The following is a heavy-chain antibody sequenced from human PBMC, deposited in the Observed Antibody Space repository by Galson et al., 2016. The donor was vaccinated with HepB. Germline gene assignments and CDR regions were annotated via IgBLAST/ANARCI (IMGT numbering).Heavy chain of an antibody. CDR2: IWCDGSNE. CDR3: ARQLVTDGYPFDI. CDR1: GISLSKSA. V-gene: IGHV3-33*01. J-gene: IGHJ4*02. Sequence: SLRLSCAASGISLSKSAMHWVRQAPGKGLEWEAVIWCDGSNENYGDSVKGRVTISRDNSKDTLYMQINSLRPEDTATYFCARQLVTDGYPFDIWGQGTLVAVSP. D-gene: IGHD5-24*01.